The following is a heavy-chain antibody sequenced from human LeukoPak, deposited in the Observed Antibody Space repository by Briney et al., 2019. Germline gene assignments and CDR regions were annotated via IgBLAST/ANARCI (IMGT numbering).Heavy chain of an antibody. D-gene: IGHD3-9*01. J-gene: IGHJ4*02. V-gene: IGHV3-74*01. CDR1: GFTFSSYW. CDR2: INSDGSST. CDR3: ARASDYYDILTDYYSRPFDY. Sequence: GGSLRLSCAASGFTFSSYWMHWVRQAPGKGLVWVSRINSDGSSTSYADSVKGRFTISRDNAKNTLYLQMNSLRAEDTAVYYCARASDYYDILTDYYSRPFDYWGQGTLVTVSS.